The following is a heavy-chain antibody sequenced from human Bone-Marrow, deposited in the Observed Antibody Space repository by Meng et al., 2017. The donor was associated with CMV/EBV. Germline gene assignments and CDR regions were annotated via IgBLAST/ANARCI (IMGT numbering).Heavy chain of an antibody. Sequence: GGSLRLSCAASGFTFSSYEMNWVRQAPGKGLEWVSYISSSGSTIYYADSVKGRFTISRDNAKNSLYLQMNSLRAEDTAVYYCAREEWGSSWYYWGQGTLVTVSS. D-gene: IGHD6-13*01. CDR1: GFTFSSYE. CDR2: ISSSGSTI. CDR3: AREEWGSSWYY. J-gene: IGHJ4*02. V-gene: IGHV3-48*03.